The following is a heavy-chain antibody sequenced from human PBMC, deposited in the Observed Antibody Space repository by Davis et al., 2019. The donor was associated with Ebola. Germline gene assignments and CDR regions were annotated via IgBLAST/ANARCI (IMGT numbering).Heavy chain of an antibody. J-gene: IGHJ4*02. CDR3: ARQSSSSWGDY. CDR2: IYHSGST. Sequence: SETLSLTCTVSGYSISSGYYWGWIRQPPGKGLEWIGSIYHSGSTYYNPSLKSRVTISLDTSKNHFSLKLSSVTAADTAVYYCARQSSSSWGDYWGQGTLVTVSS. D-gene: IGHD6-6*01. V-gene: IGHV4-38-2*02. CDR1: GYSISSGYY.